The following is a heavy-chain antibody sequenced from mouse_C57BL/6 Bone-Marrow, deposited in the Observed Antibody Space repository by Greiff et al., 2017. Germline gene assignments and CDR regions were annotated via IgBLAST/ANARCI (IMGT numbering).Heavy chain of an antibody. CDR1: GYTFTSYW. Sequence: QVQLQQPGAELVMPGASVKLSCKASGYTFTSYWMHWVKQRPGQGLEWIGEIDPSDSYTNYNQKFKGKSTLTVDKYSSTAYMQLSSLTSEDSAVYYCARDDGYYDYFDYWGQGTTLTVSS. CDR3: ARDDGYYDYFDY. D-gene: IGHD2-3*01. CDR2: IDPSDSYT. V-gene: IGHV1-69*01. J-gene: IGHJ2*01.